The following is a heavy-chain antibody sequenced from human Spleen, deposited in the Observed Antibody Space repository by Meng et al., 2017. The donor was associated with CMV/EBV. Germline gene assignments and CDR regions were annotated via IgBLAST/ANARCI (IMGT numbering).Heavy chain of an antibody. V-gene: IGHV1-2*02. CDR2: IDPDTGGT. D-gene: IGHD1-14*01. J-gene: IGHJ5*02. CDR3: ARDVPGKGFDT. CDR1: GYTFSDYG. Sequence: QVQLVQSGAEVKQPGASVKVSCKASGYTFSDYGINWVRQAPGQGLEWMGWIDPDTGGTSHAQKFQGRVTMNSDTSITTAYMEVRGLRSDDTAVYYCARDVPGKGFDTWGQGTLVTVSS.